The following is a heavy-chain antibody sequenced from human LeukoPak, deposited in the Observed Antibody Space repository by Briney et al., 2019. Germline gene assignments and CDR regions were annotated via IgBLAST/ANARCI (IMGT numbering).Heavy chain of an antibody. D-gene: IGHD4-23*01. Sequence: GGSLRLSCAASGFTFSSYAMSWVRQAPGKGLEWVSAISGSGGSTYYADSVKGRFTISRDNSKNTLYLQMNSLRAEDMAVYYCAKQVVTVSTLPTYGMDVWGQGTTVTVSS. J-gene: IGHJ6*02. CDR3: AKQVVTVSTLPTYGMDV. CDR2: ISGSGGST. V-gene: IGHV3-23*01. CDR1: GFTFSSYA.